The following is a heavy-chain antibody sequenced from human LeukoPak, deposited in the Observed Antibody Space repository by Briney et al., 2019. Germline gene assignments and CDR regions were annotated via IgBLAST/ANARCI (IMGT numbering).Heavy chain of an antibody. Sequence: SETLSLTCSVSGTSLRRSDYYWGWIRQSPGEGLGWLGSFFPRGTEYYNPSLKSRVIISVDTSKNQFSLRLRSVTAADTAVYYCARHDGTGYYNPFDYWGRGALVIVSS. CDR1: GTSLRRSDYY. CDR2: FFPRGTE. CDR3: ARHDGTGYYNPFDY. D-gene: IGHD3-9*01. V-gene: IGHV4-39*01. J-gene: IGHJ4*02.